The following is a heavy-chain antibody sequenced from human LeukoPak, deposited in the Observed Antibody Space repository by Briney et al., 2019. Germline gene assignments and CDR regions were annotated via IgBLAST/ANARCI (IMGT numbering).Heavy chain of an antibody. CDR1: GGSISSYY. CDR2: IYYSGST. Sequence: PSETLSLTCTVSGGSISSYYWSWIRQPPGKGLEWIGYIYYSGSTNYNPSLKSRVTISVDTSKNQFSLKLSSVTAADTAVYYCARSPSYYDRSGYPFDYWGQGTLVTVSS. CDR3: ARSPSYYDRSGYPFDY. V-gene: IGHV4-59*08. D-gene: IGHD3-22*01. J-gene: IGHJ4*02.